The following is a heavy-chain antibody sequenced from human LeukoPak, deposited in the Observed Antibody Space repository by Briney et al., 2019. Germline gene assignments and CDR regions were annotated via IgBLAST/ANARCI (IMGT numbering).Heavy chain of an antibody. V-gene: IGHV4-39*01. CDR2: IYYSGSA. D-gene: IGHD3-3*01. J-gene: IGHJ4*02. CDR3: VSTLRFLPYRRFDY. Sequence: SETLSLTCTVSGNSVRSSSFYWGWIRQPPGKGLEWIGSIYYSGSAYYNPSLKSRVTISGDASRNQFSLRLRSVTAADTAVYYCVSTLRFLPYRRFDYWGQGTLVTVSS. CDR1: GNSVRSSSFY.